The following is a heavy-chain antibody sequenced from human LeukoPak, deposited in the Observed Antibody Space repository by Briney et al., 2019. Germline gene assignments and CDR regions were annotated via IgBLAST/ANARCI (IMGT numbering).Heavy chain of an antibody. V-gene: IGHV3-66*02. Sequence: GGSLRLSCAASGLTVSTNYMSWVRQAPGKGLEWVSVIYSGGSTYYADSVKGRFTISRDNSKNTLYLQVNSLRAEDTAVYYCAREVVGAYYFDYWGPGTLVTVSS. CDR1: GLTVSTNY. D-gene: IGHD1-26*01. CDR3: AREVVGAYYFDY. J-gene: IGHJ4*02. CDR2: IYSGGST.